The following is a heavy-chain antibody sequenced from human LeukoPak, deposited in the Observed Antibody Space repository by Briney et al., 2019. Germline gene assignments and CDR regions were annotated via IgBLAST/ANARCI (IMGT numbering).Heavy chain of an antibody. J-gene: IGHJ4*02. CDR3: ARWASISREPGGFFDH. Sequence: SETLSLTCTVSGDSFTNDFFWGWVRQPPGKELEWIGSFCLGRDTYYRPSLKSRVTISVDTSKNQFSLNLNSVTAADTAVYYCARWASISREPGGFFDHWGQGTLVTVSS. CDR1: GDSFTNDFF. V-gene: IGHV4-38-2*02. CDR2: FCLGRDT. D-gene: IGHD1-14*01.